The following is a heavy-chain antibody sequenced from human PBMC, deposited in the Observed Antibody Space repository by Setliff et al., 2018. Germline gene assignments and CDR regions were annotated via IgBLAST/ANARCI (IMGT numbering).Heavy chain of an antibody. CDR1: GGSTSSFY. CDR2: IYSSRTA. J-gene: IGHJ3*02. D-gene: IGHD5-18*01. CDR3: ARPTALDAFDI. V-gene: IGHV4-4*08. Sequence: SETLSLTCTVSGGSTSSFYWNWIRQTPGKGLEWIGYIYSSRTAVYNPSLKSRVTMSINTSKTQFSLKLSSVTAADTAVYYCARPTALDAFDIWGQGTMVTVSS.